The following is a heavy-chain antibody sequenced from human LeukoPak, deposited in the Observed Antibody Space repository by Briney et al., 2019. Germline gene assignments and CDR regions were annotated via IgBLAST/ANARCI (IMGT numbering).Heavy chain of an antibody. D-gene: IGHD3-16*01. V-gene: IGHV3-23*01. J-gene: IGHJ5*02. CDR3: AKDLGGGSFTMITS. Sequence: GSLRLSCAASGFTFSSYGMSWVRQAPGKGLEWVSAISGSGGSIYYADSVKGRFTISRDNSKNTMYLQVHSLRAEDTAVYYCAKDLGGGSFTMITSWGQGTLVTVSS. CDR2: ISGSGGSI. CDR1: GFTFSSYG.